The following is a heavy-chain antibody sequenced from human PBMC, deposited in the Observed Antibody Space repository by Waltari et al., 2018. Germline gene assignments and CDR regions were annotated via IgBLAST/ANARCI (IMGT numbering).Heavy chain of an antibody. V-gene: IGHV4-34*01. CDR2: INHSGST. CDR1: GGSFSGYY. CDR3: ATLSRYCSSTSC. J-gene: IGHJ4*02. Sequence: QVQLQQWGAGLLKPSEPLSLTCAVYGGSFSGYYWSWIRQPPGKGLEWIGEINHSGSTNYNPSLKSRVTISVDTSKNQFSLKLSSVTAADTAVYYCATLSRYCSSTSCWGQGTLVTVSS. D-gene: IGHD2-2*01.